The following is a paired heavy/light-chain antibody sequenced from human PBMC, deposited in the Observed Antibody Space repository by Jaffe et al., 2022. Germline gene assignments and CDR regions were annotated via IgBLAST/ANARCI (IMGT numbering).Heavy chain of an antibody. D-gene: IGHD2-21*01. Sequence: QVQVVQSGAEVKKPGASVKVSCKASGYPFANYYVHWVRQAPGQGLEWMGLIIFGGGNTTYAQKFQGRVTMTRDTSTSRVYLELRSLRSEDTAVYYCASAPGGDHYYPDRWGQGALVTVSP. CDR3: ASAPGGDHYYPDR. J-gene: IGHJ5*02. CDR2: IIFGGGNT. V-gene: IGHV1-46*01. CDR1: GYPFANYY.
Light chain of an antibody. Sequence: DIQMTQSPSTLSASVGDRVTITCRASQYISPWLAWYQQKPGKAPTLLIYKASTLKNGVPSRFSGSGSGTEFTLTISSLQPDDFATYYCQQYNSYWWTFGQGTKVEIK. CDR2: KAS. CDR3: QQYNSYWWT. J-gene: IGKJ1*01. CDR1: QYISPW. V-gene: IGKV1-5*03.